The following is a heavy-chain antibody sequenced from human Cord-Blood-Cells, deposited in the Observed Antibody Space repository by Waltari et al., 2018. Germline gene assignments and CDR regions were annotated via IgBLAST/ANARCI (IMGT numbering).Heavy chain of an antibody. D-gene: IGHD1-1*01. J-gene: IGHJ4*02. Sequence: QVQLQQWGAGLLKPSETLSLTCAVYGGSFSGYYWCWIRQPSGKGLEWIGEINHSGSTNYNPSLKSRVTISVDTSKNQFSLKLSSVTAADTAVYYCARGRQGNDYWCQGTLVTVSS. CDR2: INHSGST. CDR1: GGSFSGYY. CDR3: ARGRQGNDY. V-gene: IGHV4-34*01.